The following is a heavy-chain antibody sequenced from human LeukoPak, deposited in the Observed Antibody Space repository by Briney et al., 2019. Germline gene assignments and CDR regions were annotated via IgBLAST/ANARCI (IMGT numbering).Heavy chain of an antibody. V-gene: IGHV3-66*01. Sequence: GGSLRLSCAASGFTFSDYYMSWVRQAPGKGLEWVSVIYSGGSTYYADSVKGRFTISRDNSKNTLYLQMNSLRAEDTAVYYCARAASEIAVAGSEIWGQGTMVIISS. CDR1: GFTFSDYY. CDR2: IYSGGST. J-gene: IGHJ3*02. D-gene: IGHD6-19*01. CDR3: ARAASEIAVAGSEI.